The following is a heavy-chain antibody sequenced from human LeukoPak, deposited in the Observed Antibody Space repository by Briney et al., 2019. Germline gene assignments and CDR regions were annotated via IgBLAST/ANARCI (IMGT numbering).Heavy chain of an antibody. J-gene: IGHJ4*02. CDR3: ARGSTSCYYCVDY. Sequence: ASVKVSCKASGYTFTGYYMHWVRQAPGQGLEWMGWINPNSGGTNYAQKFQGWVTMTRDTSISTAYMELSRLRSDDTAVYYCARGSTSCYYCVDYWGQGTLVTVSS. D-gene: IGHD2-2*01. CDR2: INPNSGGT. V-gene: IGHV1-2*04. CDR1: GYTFTGYY.